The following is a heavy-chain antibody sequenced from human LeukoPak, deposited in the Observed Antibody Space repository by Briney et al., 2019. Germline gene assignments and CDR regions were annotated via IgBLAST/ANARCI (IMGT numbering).Heavy chain of an antibody. CDR3: ARYYYDSSGYYPDY. Sequence: SETLSLTCTVSGGYISSGGYYWSWIRQHPGKGLEWIGYIYYSGSTYYNPSLKSRVTISVDTSKNQFSLKLSSVTAADTAVYYCARYYYDSSGYYPDYWGQGTLVTVSS. CDR2: IYYSGST. D-gene: IGHD3-22*01. CDR1: GGYISSGGYY. V-gene: IGHV4-31*03. J-gene: IGHJ4*02.